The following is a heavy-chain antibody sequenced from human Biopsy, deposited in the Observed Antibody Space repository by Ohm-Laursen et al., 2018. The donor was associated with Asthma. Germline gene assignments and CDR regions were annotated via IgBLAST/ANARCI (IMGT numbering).Heavy chain of an antibody. Sequence: SLRLSCAASGFAVSRDHMFWVRQAPGKGLEWVSVIYSGGTSHTADSVRRRLTISRDYSKNTLYLQMHSLRAEDTAVYYCARGDSSNWSHYYFDYWGQGTLVTVSS. J-gene: IGHJ4*02. CDR3: ARGDSSNWSHYYFDY. D-gene: IGHD3-22*01. CDR2: IYSGGTS. V-gene: IGHV3-53*01. CDR1: GFAVSRDH.